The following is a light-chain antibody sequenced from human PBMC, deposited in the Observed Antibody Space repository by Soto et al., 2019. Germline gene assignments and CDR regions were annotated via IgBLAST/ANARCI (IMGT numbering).Light chain of an antibody. J-gene: IGLJ1*01. CDR1: SSNIGSNT. Sequence: QSALTQPPSASGTPGQRVTISCSGNSSNIGSNTVNWYQQLPGTAPKLLIYSNNQRPSGVPGRFSGSKSGTSASLAISGFQSEDEADYYCAAWDDSLNGYVFGTGTKVTVL. CDR2: SNN. CDR3: AAWDDSLNGYV. V-gene: IGLV1-44*01.